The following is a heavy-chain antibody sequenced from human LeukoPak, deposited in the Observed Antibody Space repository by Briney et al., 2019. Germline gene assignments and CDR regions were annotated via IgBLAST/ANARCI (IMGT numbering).Heavy chain of an antibody. CDR3: AAANLRLGELSLYY. D-gene: IGHD3-16*02. Sequence: PGGSLRLSCAASGFTFSSYDMHWVRQATGKGLEWVSAIGTAGDTYYPGSVKGRFTISRENAKNSLYLQMNSLRAGDTAVYYCAAANLRLGELSLYYWGQGTLDTVSS. J-gene: IGHJ4*02. V-gene: IGHV3-13*01. CDR1: GFTFSSYD. CDR2: IGTAGDT.